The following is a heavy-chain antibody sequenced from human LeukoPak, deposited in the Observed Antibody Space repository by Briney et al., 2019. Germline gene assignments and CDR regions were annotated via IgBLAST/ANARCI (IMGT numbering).Heavy chain of an antibody. J-gene: IGHJ3*02. D-gene: IGHD2-15*01. Sequence: GGSLRLSCAASGFTFSDYHMSWIRQALGKGLEWVSYISSGGSTIYYADSVKGRFTISRDNAKNSLYLQMNSLRAEDTAVYYCARTGSRAFDIWGQGTMVTVSS. V-gene: IGHV3-11*01. CDR2: ISSGGSTI. CDR1: GFTFSDYH. CDR3: ARTGSRAFDI.